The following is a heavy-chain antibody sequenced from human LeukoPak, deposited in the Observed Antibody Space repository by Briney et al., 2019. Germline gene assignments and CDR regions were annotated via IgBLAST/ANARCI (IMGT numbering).Heavy chain of an antibody. CDR3: ARDSGQNFDP. V-gene: IGHV3-20*01. Sequence: PGGSLRLSCAASGFTFDDYGMTWVRQAPGKGLEWVSGINWNGAGTDYADSVKGRFTISRDNAKNSLYLQMNSLRAEDTALYHCARDSGQNFDPWGQGTLVTVSS. CDR1: GFTFDDYG. J-gene: IGHJ5*02. CDR2: INWNGAGT.